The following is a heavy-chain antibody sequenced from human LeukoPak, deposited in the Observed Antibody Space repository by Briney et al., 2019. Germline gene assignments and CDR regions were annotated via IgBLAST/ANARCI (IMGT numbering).Heavy chain of an antibody. CDR1: GGSISSGSYY. CDR2: TYTSGST. V-gene: IGHV4-61*02. CDR3: AGTSFRFDP. J-gene: IGHJ5*02. D-gene: IGHD2-2*01. Sequence: SETLSLTCTVSGGSISSGSYYWSWIRQPAGKGLEWIGRTYTSGSTNYNPSLKSRVTISVDTSKNQFSLKLSSVTAADTAVYYCAGTSFRFDPWGQGTLVTVSS.